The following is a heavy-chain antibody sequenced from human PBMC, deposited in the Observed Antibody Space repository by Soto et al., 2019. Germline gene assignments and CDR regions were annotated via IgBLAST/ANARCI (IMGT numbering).Heavy chain of an antibody. V-gene: IGHV1-18*01. CDR2: ISAYNGNT. CDR3: ARDVRGWSFHPYYYGMDV. D-gene: IGHD1-26*01. CDR1: GYTFTSYG. Sequence: GASVKVSCKASGYTFTSYGISWVRQAPGQGLEWMGWISAYNGNTNYAQKLQGRVTMTTDTSTSTAYMELRSLRSDDTAVYYCARDVRGWSFHPYYYGMDVWGQGTTVTVSS. J-gene: IGHJ6*02.